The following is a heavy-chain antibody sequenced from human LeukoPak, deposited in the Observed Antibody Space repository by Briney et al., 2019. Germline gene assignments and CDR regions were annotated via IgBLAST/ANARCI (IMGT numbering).Heavy chain of an antibody. Sequence: GGSLRLSCLASGFSFNDYIMSWVGQAPGKGVEGVGFIRSKAYGGTTKNAACVKGRFTISRDDSRSIAYLQMNSLKTEDTAVYYCTRRYNYDSSGYYYVRDAFDIWGQGTMVTVSS. V-gene: IGHV3-49*04. D-gene: IGHD3-22*01. CDR2: IRSKAYGGTT. CDR3: TRRYNYDSSGYYYVRDAFDI. CDR1: GFSFNDYI. J-gene: IGHJ3*02.